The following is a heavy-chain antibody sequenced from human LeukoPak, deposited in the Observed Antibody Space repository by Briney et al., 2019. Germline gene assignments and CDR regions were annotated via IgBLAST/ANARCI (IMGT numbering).Heavy chain of an antibody. Sequence: PGGSLRLSYAASGFAFSNYAMNWVRQAPGKGLEWVSSISGSGGSTYYADSVKGRFTISRDNSRNTLYLQMNSLRAEDTAVYYCAKPARTDAFDIWGQGTMVTVSS. V-gene: IGHV3-23*01. CDR3: AKPARTDAFDI. CDR2: ISGSGGST. J-gene: IGHJ3*02. CDR1: GFAFSNYA. D-gene: IGHD1-14*01.